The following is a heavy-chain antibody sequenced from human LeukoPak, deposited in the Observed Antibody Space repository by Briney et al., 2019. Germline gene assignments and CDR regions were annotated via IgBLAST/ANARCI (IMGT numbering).Heavy chain of an antibody. Sequence: SETLSLTCPVSGGSISRYYWSWIRQPPGKGLEWIGYIYYSGSTNYSPSLQSRVTISVDTSKNQFSLKLSSVTAADTAVYYCARDLVSGAFDIWGQGTMVTVSS. CDR2: IYYSGST. CDR3: ARDLVSGAFDI. D-gene: IGHD1-26*01. J-gene: IGHJ3*02. CDR1: GGSISRYY. V-gene: IGHV4-59*01.